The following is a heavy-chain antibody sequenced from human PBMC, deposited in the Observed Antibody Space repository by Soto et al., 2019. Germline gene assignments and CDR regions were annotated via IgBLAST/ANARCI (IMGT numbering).Heavy chain of an antibody. CDR2: ISGSGNIT. CDR3: ARGGVY. V-gene: IGHV3-48*03. CDR1: RFTFSSHE. J-gene: IGHJ4*02. Sequence: PGGSLRLSCAASRFTFSSHEMNWVRQAPGKGLEWISYISGSGNITYYADSVKGRFTISRDNAQKSLYLQMNSLRVEDTAVYYCARGGVYWGQGTLVTVSS. D-gene: IGHD2-8*01.